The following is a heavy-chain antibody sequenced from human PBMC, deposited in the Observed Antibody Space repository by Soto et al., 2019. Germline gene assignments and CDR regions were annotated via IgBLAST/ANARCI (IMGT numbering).Heavy chain of an antibody. CDR3: ARYGSGECNRGSCYSPFDY. J-gene: IGHJ4*02. V-gene: IGHV4-39*01. D-gene: IGHD2-15*01. CDR1: GGSISSSSYY. Sequence: SETLSLTCTVSGGSISSSSYYWGWIRQPPGKGLEWIGSIYYSGSTYYNPSLKSRVTISVDTSKNQFSLKLSSVTAADTAVYYCARYGSGECNRGSCYSPFDYWGQGTLVTVSS. CDR2: IYYSGST.